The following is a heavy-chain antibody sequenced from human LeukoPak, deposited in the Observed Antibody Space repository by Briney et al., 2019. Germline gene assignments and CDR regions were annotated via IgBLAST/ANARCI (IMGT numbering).Heavy chain of an antibody. V-gene: IGHV4-34*01. CDR3: AGDLRVVRGLRFDP. J-gene: IGHJ5*02. D-gene: IGHD3-10*01. Sequence: PSETLSLTCDVYGGSLSGYYWSWIRQSPGKGLEWIGEVNHSGNPNYNPSLKSRGAISIDTSRNQLSLTLTSVTAADTAVYYCAGDLRVVRGLRFDPWGQGTLVTVSS. CDR1: GGSLSGYY. CDR2: VNHSGNP.